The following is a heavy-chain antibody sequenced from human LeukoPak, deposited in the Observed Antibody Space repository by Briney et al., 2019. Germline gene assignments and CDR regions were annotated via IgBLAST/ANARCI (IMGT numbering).Heavy chain of an antibody. V-gene: IGHV3-9*01. CDR3: PKGSLIAASGTLLDF. CDR1: AFTFYDYS. CDR2: LRWNGDII. Sequence: TLRLSSAASAFTFYDYSMLWVRHSQGMGLKWLSSLRWNGDIIDYADSVKGRFTISRDNAKNSLYLQMDSLKTEDTALYHCPKGSLIAASGTLLDFWVQGTRVTVSS. J-gene: IGHJ4*02. D-gene: IGHD6-13*01.